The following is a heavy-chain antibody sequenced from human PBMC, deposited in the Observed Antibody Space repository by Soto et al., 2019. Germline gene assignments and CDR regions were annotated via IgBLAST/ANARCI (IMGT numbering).Heavy chain of an antibody. D-gene: IGHD3-3*01. Sequence: KAGGSLRLSCAASGFTFSNAWMTWVRQAPGKGLEWVGRIKSKTDGGTTDYAAPVKGRFTISRDDSKNTLYLQMNSLKTEDTAVYYCTGQSPNYDFWSGESYYYYYGMDVWGQGTTVTVSS. CDR2: IKSKTDGGTT. CDR1: GFTFSNAW. V-gene: IGHV3-15*01. J-gene: IGHJ6*02. CDR3: TGQSPNYDFWSGESYYYYYGMDV.